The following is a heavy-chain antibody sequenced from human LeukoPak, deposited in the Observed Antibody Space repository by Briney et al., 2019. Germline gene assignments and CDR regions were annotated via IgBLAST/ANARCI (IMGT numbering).Heavy chain of an antibody. V-gene: IGHV4-39*01. CDR2: IYYSGGT. CDR3: ARVYSIAARPFDY. CDR1: GGSISSSSYY. Sequence: SETLSLTCTVSGGSISSSSYYWGWIRQPPGKGLEWIGSIYYSGGTYYNPSLKSRVTISVDTSKNQFSLKLSSVTAADTAVYYCARVYSIAARPFDYWGQGTLVTVSS. J-gene: IGHJ4*02. D-gene: IGHD6-6*01.